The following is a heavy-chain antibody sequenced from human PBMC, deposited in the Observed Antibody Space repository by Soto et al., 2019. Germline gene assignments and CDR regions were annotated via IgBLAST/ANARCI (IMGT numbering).Heavy chain of an antibody. CDR1: GGSISSSSYY. CDR2: IYYSGST. D-gene: IGHD1-7*01. V-gene: IGHV4-39*01. J-gene: IGHJ2*01. Sequence: SETLSITCTVSGGSISSSSYYWGWIRQPPGKGLEWIGSIYYSGSTYYNPSLKSRVTISVDTSKNQFSLKLSSVTAADTAVYYFARHGDHRDPHSFPTRRTSDL. CDR3: ARHGDHRDPHSFPTRRTSDL.